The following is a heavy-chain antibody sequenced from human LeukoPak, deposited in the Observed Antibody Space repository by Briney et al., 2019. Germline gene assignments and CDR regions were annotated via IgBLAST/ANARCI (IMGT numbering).Heavy chain of an antibody. CDR2: ISSSSSAI. V-gene: IGHV3-48*01. CDR3: ARGAYYYED. Sequence: GGSLRLSCAASGFTFSSHSMNWVRQAPGKGLEWVSYISSSSSAIYYADSVKGRFTISRDNAKDSLYLQMNSLRAEDTAVYYCARGAYYYEDWGQGTLVTVSS. J-gene: IGHJ4*02. D-gene: IGHD3-22*01. CDR1: GFTFSSHS.